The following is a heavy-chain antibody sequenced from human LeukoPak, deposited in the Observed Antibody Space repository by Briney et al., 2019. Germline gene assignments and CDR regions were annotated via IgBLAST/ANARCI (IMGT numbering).Heavy chain of an antibody. CDR2: MNPNSGNT. CDR1: GYTFTSYD. V-gene: IGHV1-8*01. J-gene: IGHJ4*02. Sequence: GASVKVSCKASGYTFTSYDINWVRQATGQGLEWMGWMNPNSGNTGYAQKFQGRVTMTEDTSTDTAYMELSSLRSEDTAVYYCATELAVGYFDYWGQGTLVTVSS. CDR3: ATELAVGYFDY. D-gene: IGHD2-15*01.